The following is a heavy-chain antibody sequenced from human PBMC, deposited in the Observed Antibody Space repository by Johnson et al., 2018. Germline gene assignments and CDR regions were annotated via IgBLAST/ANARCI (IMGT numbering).Heavy chain of an antibody. CDR3: AKRGGVGGGVFVWAMDV. CDR2: ISYDGSTE. J-gene: IGHJ6*02. Sequence: QVQLVESGGGVVQPGRSLRLSCAASGMSFSTYGMYWVRQAPGKGLDWVALISYDGSTEYYADSVKGRFTISRDTSKNTLYLEMNSLKPEDTAVYYCAKRGGVGGGVFVWAMDVWGQGTTVTVSS. CDR1: GMSFSTYG. D-gene: IGHD3-16*01. V-gene: IGHV3-30*18.